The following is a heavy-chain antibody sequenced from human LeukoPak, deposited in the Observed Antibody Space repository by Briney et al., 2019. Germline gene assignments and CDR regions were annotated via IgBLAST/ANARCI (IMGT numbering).Heavy chain of an antibody. CDR2: MNPNSGNT. CDR1: GYTFTSYD. J-gene: IGHJ6*02. V-gene: IGHV1-8*01. Sequence: ASVKVSCKASGYTFTSYDINWVRQATGQGLEWMGWMNPNSGNTGYAQKFQGRVTMTRNTSISTAYMELSSLRSEDTAVYYCARSYASQAHYSGMDVWGQGPTVTVSS. CDR3: ARSYASQAHYSGMDV. D-gene: IGHD2-2*01.